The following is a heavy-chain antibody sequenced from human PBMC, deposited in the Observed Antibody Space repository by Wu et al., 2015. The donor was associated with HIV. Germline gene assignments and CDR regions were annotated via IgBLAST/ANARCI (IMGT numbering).Heavy chain of an antibody. V-gene: IGHV1-46*02. CDR2: LNPSANKI. D-gene: IGHD2/OR15-2a*01. CDR3: ATRIGGTMEAFNI. CDR1: GFTFNNKY. J-gene: IGHJ3*02. Sequence: QVQLVQSGAEVKKPGASVKVSCQASGFTFNNKYMHWVRQAPGQGLEWMGVLNPSANKISYAQSFQGRVTMTNDKSTTVVYMELDSLRSDDTAVYYCATRIGGTMEAFNIWGQGTMVTVSS.